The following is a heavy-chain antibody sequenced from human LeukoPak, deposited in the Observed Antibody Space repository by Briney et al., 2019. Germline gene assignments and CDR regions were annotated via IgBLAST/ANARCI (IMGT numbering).Heavy chain of an antibody. Sequence: ASLKVSCKASGYTFTSYGISWVRQAPGQGLEWVAWISAYNGTTNYAQKLQGRVTMTTNTSTSTAYMELRSLRSDDTAVYYCARMNLVYDFWSGYFDGVGGFFDYWGQGTLVTVSS. CDR3: ARMNLVYDFWSGYFDGVGGFFDY. CDR1: GYTFTSYG. CDR2: ISAYNGTT. V-gene: IGHV1-18*01. D-gene: IGHD3-3*01. J-gene: IGHJ4*02.